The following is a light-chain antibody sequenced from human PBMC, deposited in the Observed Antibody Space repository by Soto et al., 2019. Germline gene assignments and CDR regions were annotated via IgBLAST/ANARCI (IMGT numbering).Light chain of an antibody. V-gene: IGLV2-14*01. CDR2: DVS. CDR3: SSYTSSTTYV. CDR1: SSDVGGYTY. J-gene: IGLJ1*01. Sequence: QSVLTQPASVSGSPGQSITISCTGTSSDVGGYTYVSWYQQHPGKAHKLMIYDVSNRPSGVSNRFSGSKSGNTASLTISGLQAEDEADYYCSSYTSSTTYVFGSGTKVTVL.